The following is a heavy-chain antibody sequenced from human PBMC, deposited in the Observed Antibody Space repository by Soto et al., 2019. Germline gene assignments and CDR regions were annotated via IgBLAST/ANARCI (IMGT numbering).Heavy chain of an antibody. D-gene: IGHD3-9*01. CDR2: IRSKAYGGTT. Sequence: RLSCTDSGFTFGDYAMSWVRHAPGKGLEWVGFIRSKAYGGTTEYAASVKGRFTISRDDSKSIAYLQMNSLKTEDTAVYYCTRDILTGYYYYYGMDVWGQGTTVTVYS. CDR3: TRDILTGYYYYYGMDV. V-gene: IGHV3-49*04. J-gene: IGHJ6*02. CDR1: GFTFGDYA.